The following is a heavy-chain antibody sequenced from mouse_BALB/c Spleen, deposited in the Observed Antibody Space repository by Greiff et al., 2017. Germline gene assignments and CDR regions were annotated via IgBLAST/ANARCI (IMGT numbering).Heavy chain of an antibody. CDR1: GYTFTSYW. CDR3: ARSITTVPFDY. J-gene: IGHJ2*01. CDR2: INPSTGYT. Sequence: VQLQQSGAELAKPGASVKMSCKASGYTFTSYWMHWVKQRPGQGLEWIGYINPSTGYTEYNQKFKDKATLTADKSSSTAYMQLSSLTSEDSAVYYCARSITTVPFDYWGQGTTLTVSS. D-gene: IGHD1-1*01. V-gene: IGHV1-7*01.